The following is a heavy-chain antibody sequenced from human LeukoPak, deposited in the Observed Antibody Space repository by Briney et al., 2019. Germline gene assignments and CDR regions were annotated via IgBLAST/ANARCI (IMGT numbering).Heavy chain of an antibody. CDR2: IYPGDSDT. V-gene: IGHV5-51*01. CDR1: GYSFTSCW. CDR3: ARRRAAAGTS. Sequence: GESLKISCQGSGYSFTSCWIGWVRQLPGKGLEWIGIIYPGDSDTRYSPSFQGQVTISADKSISTAYLQWSSLKASDTAMYYCARRRAAAGTSWGQGTLVTVSS. D-gene: IGHD6-13*01. J-gene: IGHJ4*02.